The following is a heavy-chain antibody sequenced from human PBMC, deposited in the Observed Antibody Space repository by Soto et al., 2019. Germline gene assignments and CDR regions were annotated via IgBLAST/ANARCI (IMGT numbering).Heavy chain of an antibody. V-gene: IGHV4-34*01. Sequence: SETLSLTCAVYGGSFSGYYWSWIRQPPGKGLEWIGEINHSGSTNYNPSLKSRVTISVDTSKNQFSLKLSSVTAADTAVYYCARDRYSSSWAAFDYWGEGTLVTVGS. CDR1: GGSFSGYY. CDR3: ARDRYSSSWAAFDY. CDR2: INHSGST. D-gene: IGHD6-13*01. J-gene: IGHJ4*02.